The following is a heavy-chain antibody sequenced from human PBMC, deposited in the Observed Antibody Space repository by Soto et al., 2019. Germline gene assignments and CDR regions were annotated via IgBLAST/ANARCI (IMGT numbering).Heavy chain of an antibody. J-gene: IGHJ6*02. CDR1: GYTFTSYG. CDR3: ARHEPVNYDFWSGYYPGGYYDYYGTDV. D-gene: IGHD3-3*01. Sequence: ASVKVSCKASGYTFTSYGISWVRQAPGQGLEWMGWISAYNGNTNYAQKLQGRVTMTTDTSTSTAYMELRSLRSDDTAVYYCARHEPVNYDFWSGYYPGGYYDYYGTDVWGQGTPVTVSS. V-gene: IGHV1-18*04. CDR2: ISAYNGNT.